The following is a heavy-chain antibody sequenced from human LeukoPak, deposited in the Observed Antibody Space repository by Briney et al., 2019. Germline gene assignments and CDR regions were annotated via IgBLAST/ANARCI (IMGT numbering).Heavy chain of an antibody. D-gene: IGHD2-21*02. Sequence: SETLSLTCAVYNGFDSYYMTIVRQPPGKGLEWVGEITYRGSGNYNPSLKGRATISINVSQRQSSLSLRSVTAADTATYYCGVYGGDWRFDFWGQGTPITVSS. CDR2: ITYRGSG. V-gene: IGHV4-34*01. J-gene: IGHJ4*02. CDR3: GVYGGDWRFDF. CDR1: NGFDSYY.